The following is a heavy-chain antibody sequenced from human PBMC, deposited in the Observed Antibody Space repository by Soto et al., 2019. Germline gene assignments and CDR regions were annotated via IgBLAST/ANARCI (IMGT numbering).Heavy chain of an antibody. J-gene: IGHJ5*01. CDR1: GGSFSCHS. CDR2: INHSGRV. V-gene: IGHV4-34*01. Sequence: SETLSLTCGVYGGSFSCHSWTWIRQSPGKGLEWIGDINHSGRVNYSPSLKSRVTISLDTSKNQFSLTLSAVTAADTAMYYCSTRAYDTNGYYRFDPWGQGTQVTVSS. D-gene: IGHD3-22*01. CDR3: STRAYDTNGYYRFDP.